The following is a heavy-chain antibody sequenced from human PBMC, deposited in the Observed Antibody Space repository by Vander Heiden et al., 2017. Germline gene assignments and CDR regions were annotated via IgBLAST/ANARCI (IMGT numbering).Heavy chain of an antibody. D-gene: IGHD2-15*01. CDR1: GFTFSSYS. CDR3: ARDVIGLVVAADGWFDP. CDR2: ISSSSSYI. V-gene: IGHV3-21*01. Sequence: EVQLVESGGGLVKPGGSLRLSCAASGFTFSSYSMNWVRQAPGKGLEWVSSISSSSSYIYYADSVKGRFTISRDNAKNSLYLQMNSLRAEDTAVYYCARDVIGLVVAADGWFDPWGQGTLVTVSS. J-gene: IGHJ5*02.